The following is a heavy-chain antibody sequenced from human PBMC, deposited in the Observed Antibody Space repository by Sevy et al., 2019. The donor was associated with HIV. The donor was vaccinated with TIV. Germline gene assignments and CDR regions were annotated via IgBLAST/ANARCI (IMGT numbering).Heavy chain of an antibody. D-gene: IGHD5-18*01. CDR1: GGSISSSSYY. Sequence: SETLSLTCTVSGGSISSSSYYWGWIRQPPGKGLGWIGSIYYSGSTYYNPSLKSRVTISVDTSKNQFSLKLSSVTAADTAVYYCATGRGYTQNWFDPWGQGTLVTVSS. CDR2: IYYSGST. J-gene: IGHJ5*02. V-gene: IGHV4-39*01. CDR3: ATGRGYTQNWFDP.